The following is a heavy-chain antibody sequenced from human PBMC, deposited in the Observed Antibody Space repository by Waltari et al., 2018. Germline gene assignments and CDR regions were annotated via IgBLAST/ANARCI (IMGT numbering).Heavy chain of an antibody. J-gene: IGHJ4*02. CDR1: GESIRGSY. Sequence: QVQLQESGHGLVKPSETLSVTCRVSGESIRGSYWTWIWQPAGQGLEWIGPAYGSGSTDYNPSRKSRVTMSVDTSKNQFSLKLTSVTAADTAVYYCARDYFDSSGYYYYWGQGTLVTVSS. CDR3: ARDYFDSSGYYYY. V-gene: IGHV4-4*07. CDR2: AYGSGST. D-gene: IGHD3-22*01.